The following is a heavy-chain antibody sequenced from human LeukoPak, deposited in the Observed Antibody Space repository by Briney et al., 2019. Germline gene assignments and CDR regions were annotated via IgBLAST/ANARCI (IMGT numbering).Heavy chain of an antibody. V-gene: IGHV3-23*01. CDR3: AKAGGSADYGGNSGNVY. J-gene: IGHJ4*02. CDR2: ISGSGDTT. D-gene: IGHD4-23*01. CDR1: GFTFSSYA. Sequence: GSLRLSCAASGFTFSSYAMNWVRQAPGKGLEWVSVISGSGDTTFYADSVEGRFTISKDNSKNTLYLQMNNLRAEDTAVYYCAKAGGSADYGGNSGNVYWGQGTLVIVSS.